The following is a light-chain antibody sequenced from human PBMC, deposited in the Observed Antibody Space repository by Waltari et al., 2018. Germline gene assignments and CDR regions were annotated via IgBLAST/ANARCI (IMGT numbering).Light chain of an antibody. CDR2: GAS. V-gene: IGKV3-20*01. J-gene: IGKJ3*01. Sequence: EIVLTQSPGTLSLSPGERATLSCRASQSVSSSYLAWYQQKTGQAPRLLIYGASSRATGIPDRFSGSGSWTDFTLTISRLEPEDFAVYYCQQYGSSLLFTFGPGTKVDIK. CDR1: QSVSSSY. CDR3: QQYGSSLLFT.